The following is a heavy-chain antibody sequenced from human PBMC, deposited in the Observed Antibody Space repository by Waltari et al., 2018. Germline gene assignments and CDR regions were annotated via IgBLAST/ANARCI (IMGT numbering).Heavy chain of an antibody. CDR3: ARVNRLQGYSFGYFFDL. J-gene: IGHJ4*02. D-gene: IGHD5-18*01. V-gene: IGHV3-53*01. Sequence: EVQLMESGGRLIHPGGSLRLSCSASGFAVNNYYMTWVRQPPGQGLEWCALIDVSDNLYYTTSVKGRFAISRDNSKNTVHRQMDRLTDEDTALYFCARVNRLQGYSFGYFFDLWGQGTHVTVSS. CDR2: IDVSDNL. CDR1: GFAVNNYY.